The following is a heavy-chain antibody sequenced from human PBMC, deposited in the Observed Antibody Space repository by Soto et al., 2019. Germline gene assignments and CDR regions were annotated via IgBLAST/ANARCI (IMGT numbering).Heavy chain of an antibody. D-gene: IGHD3-10*01. J-gene: IGHJ4*02. CDR1: GGTFSSYT. V-gene: IGHV1-69*02. CDR2: IIPILGIA. CDR3: ARGTYYGSGSNY. Sequence: QVQLVQSGAEVKKPGSSVKVSCKASGGTFSSYTISWVRQAPGQGLEWMGRIIPILGIANYAQKFQGRVTITADKSTSTGYMELSSLRSEDTAVYYCARGTYYGSGSNYWGQGTLVTVSS.